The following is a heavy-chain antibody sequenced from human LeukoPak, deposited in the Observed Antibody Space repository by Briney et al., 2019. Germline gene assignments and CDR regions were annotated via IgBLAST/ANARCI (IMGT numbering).Heavy chain of an antibody. CDR2: ISGSGST. D-gene: IGHD3-16*01. CDR3: AKDLVGGLPDYFDY. CDR1: GFIFSNHA. Sequence: PGGPLRLSCAASGFIFSNHAMSWVRQAPGKGLEWVSGISGSGSTSYADSVKGRFTISRDNSKNTLYLQMNGLRDEDTAVYYCAKDLVGGLPDYFDYWGQGTLVAVSS. J-gene: IGHJ4*02. V-gene: IGHV3-23*01.